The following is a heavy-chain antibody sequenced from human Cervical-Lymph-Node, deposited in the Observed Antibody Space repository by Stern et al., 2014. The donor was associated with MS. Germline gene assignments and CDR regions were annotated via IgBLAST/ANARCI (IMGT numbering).Heavy chain of an antibody. Sequence: VQLVESGPGLVKPSQTLSLTCSVSGGSVSSGSYYWSWVRPPDGNGLQWMGRVYTTGSTAYNPSRKSRVTISQATSKNQFSLRLSSVAAADTAVYYCATSFGGVPMFYWGQGTLVTVSS. D-gene: IGHD3-3*01. V-gene: IGHV4-61*02. J-gene: IGHJ4*02. CDR1: GGSVSSGSYY. CDR2: VYTTGST. CDR3: ATSFGGVPMFY.